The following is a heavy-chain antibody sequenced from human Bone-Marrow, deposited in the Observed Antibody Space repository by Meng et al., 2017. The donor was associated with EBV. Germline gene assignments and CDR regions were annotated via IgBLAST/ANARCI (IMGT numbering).Heavy chain of an antibody. V-gene: IGHV1-3*01. CDR3: ATEPGYSSG. D-gene: IGHD6-19*01. CDR1: GYTFTNYA. CDR2: INPGNGNT. J-gene: IGHJ4*02. Sequence: QVQLAQSGAEVRKPGASVKVSCKASGYTFTNYAMHWVRQAPGQRLEWMGWINPGNGNTKYSQKFQGRASITRDISASIVYMELTSLRSEDTVVYYCATEPGYSSGWGQGTLVTVSS.